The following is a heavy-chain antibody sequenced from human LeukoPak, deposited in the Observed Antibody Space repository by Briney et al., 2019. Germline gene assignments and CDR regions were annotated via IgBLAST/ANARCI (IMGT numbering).Heavy chain of an antibody. J-gene: IGHJ6*03. V-gene: IGHV1-8*03. D-gene: IGHD3-10*01. Sequence: ASVKVSCKASGYTFTGYYMHWVRQATGQGLEWMGWMNPSGGNTGYAQKVQGRVTITRNTSISTAYMELSSLRSEDTAVYYCARGGDYYGSGNYYNVWGLSSYYYYMDVWGKGTTVTVSS. CDR2: MNPSGGNT. CDR3: ARGGDYYGSGNYYNVWGLSSYYYYMDV. CDR1: GYTFTGYY.